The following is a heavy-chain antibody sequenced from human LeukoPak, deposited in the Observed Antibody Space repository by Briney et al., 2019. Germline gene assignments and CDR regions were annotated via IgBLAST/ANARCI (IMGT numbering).Heavy chain of an antibody. CDR2: ISDDGSDK. Sequence: PGRSLRLPCAASGFTFSNYGMHWVRQAPGKGLEWVAVISDDGSDKYYADSVTGRFTISRDNSKNTLYLQMNSLSSEDTAMYFCARKAAAGTRGRYFDYWGQGTLVTVSS. D-gene: IGHD6-13*01. J-gene: IGHJ4*02. V-gene: IGHV3-30*03. CDR3: ARKAAAGTRGRYFDY. CDR1: GFTFSNYG.